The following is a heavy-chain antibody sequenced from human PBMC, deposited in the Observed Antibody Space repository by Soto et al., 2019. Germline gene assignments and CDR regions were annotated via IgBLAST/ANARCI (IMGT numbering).Heavy chain of an antibody. D-gene: IGHD3-3*01. CDR2: ISSSSSTI. CDR3: ARDRESYYDFWSGQRSNYYYYGMDV. V-gene: IGHV3-48*02. CDR1: GFTFSSYS. J-gene: IGHJ6*02. Sequence: GGSLRLSCAASGFTFSSYSMNWARQAPGKGLEWVSYISSSSSTIYYADSVKGRFTISRDNAKNSLYLQMNSLRDEDTAVYYCARDRESYYDFWSGQRSNYYYYGMDVWGQGTTVTVSS.